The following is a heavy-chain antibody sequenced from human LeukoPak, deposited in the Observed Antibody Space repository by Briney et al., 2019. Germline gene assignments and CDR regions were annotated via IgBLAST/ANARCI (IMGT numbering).Heavy chain of an antibody. CDR2: IYYSGST. V-gene: IGHV4-59*01. D-gene: IGHD3-16*01. CDR3: ARGGSFNYYYYMDV. J-gene: IGHJ6*03. Sequence: PSETLSLTCTVSGGSISSYYCSWIRQPPGKGLEWIGYIYYSGSTNYNPSLKSRVTISVATSKNQFSRKLSSVTAADTAVYYCARGGSFNYYYYMDVWGKGTMVTVSS. CDR1: GGSISSYY.